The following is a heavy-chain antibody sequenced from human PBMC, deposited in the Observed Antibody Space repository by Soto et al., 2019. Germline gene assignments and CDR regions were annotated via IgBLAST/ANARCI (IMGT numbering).Heavy chain of an antibody. CDR1: GFTVSSNY. V-gene: IGHV3-53*01. D-gene: IGHD6-19*01. J-gene: IGHJ3*02. CDR3: ARDEAVAGRNAFDI. Sequence: EVQLVESGGGLIQPGGSLRLSCAASGFTVSSNYMSWVRQAPGKGLEWVSVIYSGGSTYYADSVKGRFTISRDNSKNTLYLQMNSLRAEDTAVYYCARDEAVAGRNAFDIWGQVTMVTVSS. CDR2: IYSGGST.